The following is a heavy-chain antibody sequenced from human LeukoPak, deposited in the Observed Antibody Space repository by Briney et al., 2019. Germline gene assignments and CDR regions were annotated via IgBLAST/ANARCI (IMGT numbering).Heavy chain of an antibody. CDR3: ARDSSDYGDPQDAFDI. Sequence: GASVKVSCKASGGTFSSYTNSWVRQAPGQGLEWMERIIPILGIANYAQKFQGRVTITADKSTSTAYMELSSLRSEDTAVYYCARDSSDYGDPQDAFDIWGQGTMVTVSS. CDR2: IIPILGIA. D-gene: IGHD4-17*01. V-gene: IGHV1-69*04. J-gene: IGHJ3*02. CDR1: GGTFSSYT.